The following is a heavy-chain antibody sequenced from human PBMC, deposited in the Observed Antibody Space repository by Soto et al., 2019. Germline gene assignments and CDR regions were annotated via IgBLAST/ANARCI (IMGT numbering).Heavy chain of an antibody. D-gene: IGHD5-12*01. V-gene: IGHV1-69*02. CDR2: IIPILGIA. J-gene: IGHJ4*02. CDR1: GDTFSTYT. Sequence: SVKVSCKASGDTFSTYTITWVRQAPGQGLEWMGRIIPILGIANYAQKFQGRVTITADKSTSTAYMELSSLRSDDTAVYFCASGEWLILNYWGQGTLVTVSS. CDR3: ASGEWLILNY.